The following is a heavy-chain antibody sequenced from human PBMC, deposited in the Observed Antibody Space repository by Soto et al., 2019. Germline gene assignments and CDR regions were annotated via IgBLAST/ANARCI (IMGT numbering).Heavy chain of an antibody. D-gene: IGHD2-15*01. J-gene: IGHJ5*02. CDR2: IYPGDPDT. CDR3: ARLVQDIVVVVAATRIHNWFDP. Sequence: GESLKISCKGSGYSFTSYWIGWVRQMPGKGLEWMGIIYPGDPDTRYSPSFQGQVTISADKSISTAYLQWSSLKASDTAMYYCARLVQDIVVVVAATRIHNWFDPWGQGTLVTVSS. V-gene: IGHV5-51*01. CDR1: GYSFTSYW.